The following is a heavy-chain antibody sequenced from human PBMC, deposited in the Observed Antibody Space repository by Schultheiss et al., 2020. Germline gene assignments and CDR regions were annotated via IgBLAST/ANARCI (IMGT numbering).Heavy chain of an antibody. CDR1: GFTFSSYG. CDR2: ISYDGSNK. J-gene: IGHJ6*03. CDR3: ARAFVSSSWYVMDV. Sequence: GGSLRLSCAASGFTFSSYGMHWVRQAPGKGLEWVAVISYDGSNKYYADSVKGRCTISRDNSKNTLYLQMNSMRAEDTAVYYCARAFVSSSWYVMDVWGRGTTVTVSS. V-gene: IGHV3-30*03. D-gene: IGHD6-13*01.